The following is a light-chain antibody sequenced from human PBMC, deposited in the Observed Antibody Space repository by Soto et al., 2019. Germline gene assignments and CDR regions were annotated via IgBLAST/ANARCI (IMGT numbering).Light chain of an antibody. CDR1: QGISTY. J-gene: IGKJ2*01. CDR2: VAS. CDR3: QQSYRTPYT. Sequence: DIQMTQSPSSLSASVGDRVTITCRASQGISTYLVWYQQRQGRAPKLLIYVASSLLSGVPSRFSGSGSGTDFTLTISSLQPEDFATYYCQQSYRTPYTFGQGTKLETK. V-gene: IGKV1-39*01.